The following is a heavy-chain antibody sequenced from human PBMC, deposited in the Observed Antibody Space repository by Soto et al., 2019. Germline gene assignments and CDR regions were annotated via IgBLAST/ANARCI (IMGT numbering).Heavy chain of an antibody. D-gene: IGHD6-6*01. CDR1: GFTFSSYS. Sequence: GGSLRLSCAASGFTFSSYSMNWVRQAPGKGLEWVSSISSSSSYIYYADSVKGRFTISRDNAKNSLYLQMNSLRAEDTAVYYCARAVLRIAARHFDYWGQGTLVTVSS. CDR3: ARAVLRIAARHFDY. J-gene: IGHJ4*02. CDR2: ISSSSSYI. V-gene: IGHV3-21*01.